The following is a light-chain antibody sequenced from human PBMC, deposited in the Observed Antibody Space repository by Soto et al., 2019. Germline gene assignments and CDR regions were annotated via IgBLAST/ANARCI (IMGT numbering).Light chain of an antibody. CDR1: QSIGTL. CDR2: DAS. CDR3: QQFKTYPIN. V-gene: IGKV1-5*01. Sequence: DIQMTQSPSTLSASLGAKVTITCRASQSIGTLLAWYQQTPGRAPNLLIYDASSLQSGVPSRFSGSGSGTEFTLTISSLQPDDFATYFCQQFKTYPINFGQGTRLEIK. J-gene: IGKJ5*01.